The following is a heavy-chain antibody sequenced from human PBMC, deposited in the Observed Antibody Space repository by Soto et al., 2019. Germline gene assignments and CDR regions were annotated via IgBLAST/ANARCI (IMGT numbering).Heavy chain of an antibody. CDR2: IHSDGSST. J-gene: IGHJ3*01. Sequence: SGGSLRLSCAASGFTFRNYKMNWVRQVPGKGLVWVSRIHSDGSSTTYADSVKGRFTISRDNAKNTLYLQMASLRVEDTAVYYCARGDVGAFDLWGQGTMVTVSS. CDR3: ARGDVGAFDL. D-gene: IGHD1-26*01. CDR1: GFTFRNYK. V-gene: IGHV3-74*03.